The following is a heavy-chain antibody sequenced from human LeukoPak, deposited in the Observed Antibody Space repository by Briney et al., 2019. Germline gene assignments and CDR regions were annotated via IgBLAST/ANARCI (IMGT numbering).Heavy chain of an antibody. J-gene: IGHJ5*02. CDR3: ARERGILWFGELFS. V-gene: IGHV1-18*01. CDR1: GYTFTSYG. Sequence: ASVKVSCKASGYTFTSYGISWVRQAPGQGLEWMGWISAYNGNTNYAQKLQGRVTMTTDTSTSTAYMELRSLRSDDKAVYYCARERGILWFGELFSWGQGTLVTVSS. D-gene: IGHD3-10*01. CDR2: ISAYNGNT.